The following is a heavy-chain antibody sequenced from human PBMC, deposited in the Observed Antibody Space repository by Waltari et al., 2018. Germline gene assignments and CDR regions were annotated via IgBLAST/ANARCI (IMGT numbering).Heavy chain of an antibody. D-gene: IGHD3-3*01. V-gene: IGHV4-59*01. Sequence: QVQLQESGPGLMKPSETLSLSCTVSGASLTTYYWSWIRQPPGKGLEYIGYIHDSGDTNYSPSLRSRVSMSMDTSKNQFSLKVSSVTAADSAVYYCARVHGSESPLSWSTDVWGQGTAVTVSS. CDR1: GASLTTYY. J-gene: IGHJ6*02. CDR3: ARVHGSESPLSWSTDV. CDR2: IHDSGDT.